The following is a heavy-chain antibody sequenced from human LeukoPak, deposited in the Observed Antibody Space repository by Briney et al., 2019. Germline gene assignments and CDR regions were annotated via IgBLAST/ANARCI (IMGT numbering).Heavy chain of an antibody. Sequence: GGSLRLSCAASGFTFSSYGMHWVRQAPGKGLEWVAVISYDGSNKYYADSVKGRFTISRDNSKNTLYLQMNSLRAEDTAVYYCAKGARMLVQLVNFVDYWGQGTLVTVSS. CDR2: ISYDGSNK. CDR3: AKGARMLVQLVNFVDY. CDR1: GFTFSSYG. D-gene: IGHD6-13*01. V-gene: IGHV3-30*18. J-gene: IGHJ4*02.